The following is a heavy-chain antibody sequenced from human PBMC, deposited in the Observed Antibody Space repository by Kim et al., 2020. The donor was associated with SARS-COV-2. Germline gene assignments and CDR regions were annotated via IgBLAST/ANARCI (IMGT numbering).Heavy chain of an antibody. D-gene: IGHD6-19*01. J-gene: IGHJ4*02. V-gene: IGHV3-9*03. CDR3: TKDSSSGWSTKYYFDY. Sequence: DSMKSRFTISRDNGKKYLFLQMNSLRPEDMALYYCTKDSSSGWSTKYYFDYWGQGTLVTVSS.